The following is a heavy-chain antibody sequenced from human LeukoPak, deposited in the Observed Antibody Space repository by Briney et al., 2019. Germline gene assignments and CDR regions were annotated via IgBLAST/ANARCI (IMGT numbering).Heavy chain of an antibody. V-gene: IGHV1-24*01. D-gene: IGHD5-24*01. CDR1: GYSVTESS. CDR2: FDPDDGEI. Sequence: ASVKVPCKVSGYSVTESSMHWVRQAPGQGLEWMGGFDPDDGEILYAQKFQGGLSMTEDTSTDTAYMELNRLTSDDTAVYYCATWSERGDWLDPWGQGTLVTVSS. J-gene: IGHJ5*02. CDR3: ATWSERGDWLDP.